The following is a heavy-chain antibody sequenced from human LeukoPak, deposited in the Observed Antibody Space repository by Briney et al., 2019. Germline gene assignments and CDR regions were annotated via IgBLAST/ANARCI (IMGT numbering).Heavy chain of an antibody. D-gene: IGHD1-26*01. CDR2: ISGSNGNT. V-gene: IGHV1-18*01. CDR1: GYTFTSYG. CDR3: ARSGRGTYYYFDL. Sequence: VASVKVSCKASGYTFTSYGISWVRQAPGQGLEWIGWISGSNGNTKYTLKFQGRVTMTADTSTGTAYMDLTNLRFDDTAVYFCARSGRGTYYYFDLWGQGTLVTVSS. J-gene: IGHJ4*02.